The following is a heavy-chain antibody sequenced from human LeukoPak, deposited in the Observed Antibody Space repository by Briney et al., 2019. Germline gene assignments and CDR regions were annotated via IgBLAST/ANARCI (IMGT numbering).Heavy chain of an antibody. J-gene: IGHJ5*02. V-gene: IGHV3-48*02. D-gene: IGHD2-2*01. CDR2: ISSSSSAI. CDR1: GFTFNTYS. Sequence: PGGSLRLSCAASGFTFNTYSMNWVRQAPGKGLEWVSYISSSSSAIYYADSVKGRFTISRDNAKNSLYLQMNSLRDEDTAVYYCAREGVVPAPIHIGWFAPCGEGTLFTVSS. CDR3: AREGVVPAPIHIGWFAP.